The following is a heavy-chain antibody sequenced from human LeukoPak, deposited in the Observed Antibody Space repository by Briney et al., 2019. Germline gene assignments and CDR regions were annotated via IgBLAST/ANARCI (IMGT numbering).Heavy chain of an antibody. V-gene: IGHV4-4*02. CDR3: ARGSSGYYYG. CDR1: GGSISNENW. J-gene: IGHJ4*02. CDR2: IYHSGST. Sequence: SETLSLTCAVSGGSISNENWWGWVRQPPGKGLEWIGEIYHSGSTNYIPSLKSRVTISADTSKNQFSLKLSSVTAADTAVYYCARGSSGYYYGWGQGTLVTVSS. D-gene: IGHD3-22*01.